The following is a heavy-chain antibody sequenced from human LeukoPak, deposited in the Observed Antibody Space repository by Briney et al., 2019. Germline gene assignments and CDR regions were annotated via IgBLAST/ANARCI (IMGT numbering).Heavy chain of an antibody. CDR2: IYYSGST. J-gene: IGHJ4*02. V-gene: IGHV4-59*01. CDR1: GGSISSYY. Sequence: PSETLSLTCTVSGGSISSYYWSWIRQPPGKGLEWIGYIYYSGSTNYNPSLKSRLTISVDTSKNQFSLKLSSVTAADTAVYYCARDPAAAYFDYWGQGTLVTVSS. CDR3: ARDPAAAYFDY. D-gene: IGHD6-13*01.